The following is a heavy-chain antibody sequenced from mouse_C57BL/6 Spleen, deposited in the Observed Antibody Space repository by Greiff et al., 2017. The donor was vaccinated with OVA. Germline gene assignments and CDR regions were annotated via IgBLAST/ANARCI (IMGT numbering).Heavy chain of an antibody. CDR1: GYTFTSYW. CDR3: ARYSNYDFDY. J-gene: IGHJ2*01. Sequence: VKLQQPGAELVMPGASVKLSCKASGYTFTSYWMHWVKQRPGQGLEWIGEIDPSDSYTNYNQKFKGKSTLTVDKSSSTAYMQLSSLTSEDSAVYYCARYSNYDFDYWGQGTTLTVSS. V-gene: IGHV1-69*01. CDR2: IDPSDSYT. D-gene: IGHD2-5*01.